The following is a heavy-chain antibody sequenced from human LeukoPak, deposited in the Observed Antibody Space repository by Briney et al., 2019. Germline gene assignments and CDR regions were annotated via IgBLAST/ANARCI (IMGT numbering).Heavy chain of an antibody. V-gene: IGHV5-51*01. D-gene: IGHD3-22*01. CDR2: IYLGDSDT. Sequence: GESLKISCQGSGYSFTSYWIGWVRQMPGKGLEWMGIIYLGDSDTRYSPSFQGQVTISADKSITTAYLQWSSLKASDTAMYYCARVQNYYDSSGYHFYAFDIWGQGTMVTVSS. CDR1: GYSFTSYW. CDR3: ARVQNYYDSSGYHFYAFDI. J-gene: IGHJ3*02.